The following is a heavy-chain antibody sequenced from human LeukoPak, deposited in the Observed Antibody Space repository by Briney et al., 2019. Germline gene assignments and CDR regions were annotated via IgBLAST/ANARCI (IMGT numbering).Heavy chain of an antibody. J-gene: IGHJ4*02. V-gene: IGHV3-9*01. Sequence: GRSLRLSCAASGFTFDDYAMHWVRQAPGKGLEWVSGISWNSGSIGYADSVKGRFTISRDNAKNSLYLQMNSLRAEDTAVHYCARQAGTGDYYFDYWGQGSLVTVSS. D-gene: IGHD7-27*01. CDR3: ARQAGTGDYYFDY. CDR2: ISWNSGSI. CDR1: GFTFDDYA.